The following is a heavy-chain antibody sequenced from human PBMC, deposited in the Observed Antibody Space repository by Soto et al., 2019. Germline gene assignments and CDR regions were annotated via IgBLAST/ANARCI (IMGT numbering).Heavy chain of an antibody. CDR2: ISGSGGST. V-gene: IGHV3-23*01. Sequence: GGSLRLSCAASGFTFSSYAMSWVRQAPGKGLEWVSAISGSGGSTYYADSVKGRFTISRDNSKNTLYLQMNSLRAEDTAVYYCAKSTAARQVGDYYYGMDVWGQGTTVTVSS. CDR1: GFTFSSYA. J-gene: IGHJ6*02. CDR3: AKSTAARQVGDYYYGMDV. D-gene: IGHD6-6*01.